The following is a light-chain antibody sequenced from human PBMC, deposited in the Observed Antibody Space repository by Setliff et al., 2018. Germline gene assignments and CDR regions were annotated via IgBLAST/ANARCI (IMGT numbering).Light chain of an antibody. Sequence: QSALTQPASVSGSPGQSITISCTGTSSDVGGYNYVSWYQQHPGKAPKLMIYAVSNRPSGVSNRFSGSKSGNTASLTISGLQAEDESDYYCSSYTTSGTYVFGTGTKVTVL. CDR1: SSDVGGYNY. J-gene: IGLJ1*01. V-gene: IGLV2-14*01. CDR2: AVS. CDR3: SSYTTSGTYV.